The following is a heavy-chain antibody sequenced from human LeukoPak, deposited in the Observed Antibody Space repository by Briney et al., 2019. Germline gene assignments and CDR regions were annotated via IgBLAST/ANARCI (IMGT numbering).Heavy chain of an antibody. CDR2: VKQDGSEK. D-gene: IGHD6-19*01. CDR1: GFTFSSYW. CDR3: ARLGSGWADAFDS. J-gene: IGHJ3*02. V-gene: IGHV3-7*01. Sequence: GGSLRLSCAASGFTFSSYWMSWVRQAPGKGLEGVANVKQDGSEKYYVDSVKGRFTISRDNAKNSLYLQMNSLRAEDTAVYYCARLGSGWADAFDSWGQGTMVSVCS.